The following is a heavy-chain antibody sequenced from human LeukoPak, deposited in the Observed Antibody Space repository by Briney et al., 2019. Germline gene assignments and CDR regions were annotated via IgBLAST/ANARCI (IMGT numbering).Heavy chain of an antibody. CDR3: AKDPDSSSWYYWFDP. V-gene: IGHV3-30*02. CDR1: GFTFSSYG. Sequence: GSLRLSCAASGFTFSSYGMHWVRQAPGKGLEWVAFIRYDGSNKYYADSVKGRFTISRDNSKNTLYLQMNSLRAEDTAVYYCAKDPDSSSWYYWFDPWDQGTLVTVSS. J-gene: IGHJ5*02. CDR2: IRYDGSNK. D-gene: IGHD6-13*01.